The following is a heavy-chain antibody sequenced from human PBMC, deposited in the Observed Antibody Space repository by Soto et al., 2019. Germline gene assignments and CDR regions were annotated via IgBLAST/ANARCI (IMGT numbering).Heavy chain of an antibody. D-gene: IGHD3-3*01. CDR3: ARHVYDFWSGYHYYYGMDV. CDR2: IYYSGST. Sequence: NPSETLSLTCTVSGGSVSSGSYYWSWIRQPPGKGLEWIGYIYYSGSTNYNPSLKSRVTISVDTSKNQFSLKLSSVTAADTAVYYCARHVYDFWSGYHYYYGMDVWGQGTTVTVSS. J-gene: IGHJ6*02. CDR1: GGSVSSGSYY. V-gene: IGHV4-61*01.